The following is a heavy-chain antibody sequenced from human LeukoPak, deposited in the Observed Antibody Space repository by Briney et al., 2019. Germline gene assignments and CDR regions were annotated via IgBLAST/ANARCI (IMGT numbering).Heavy chain of an antibody. D-gene: IGHD6-13*01. CDR3: ASKATYSSSWYPFWDH. CDR2: INHSGST. CDR1: GGSFSGYY. J-gene: IGHJ4*02. V-gene: IGHV4-34*01. Sequence: PSETLSLTCGVYGGSFSGYYWSWIRQPPGKGLEWIGEINHSGSTNYNPSLKSRVTISADTSKNQFSLKLSSVTAADTAVYYCASKATYSSSWYPFWDHWGQGTLVTVSS.